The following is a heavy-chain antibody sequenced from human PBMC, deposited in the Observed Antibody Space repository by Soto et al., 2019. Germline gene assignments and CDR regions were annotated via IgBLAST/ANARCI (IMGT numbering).Heavy chain of an antibody. CDR3: ARGRYGDY. CDR1: GYTFTSYG. V-gene: IGHV1-18*01. D-gene: IGHD1-1*01. CDR2: ISAHNGNT. J-gene: IGHJ4*02. Sequence: QVHLVQSGAEVKKPGASVKVSCKGSGYTFTSYGITWVRQAPGQGLEWMGWISAHNGNTDYAQRLQGRVTVTRDTSTSTTYMELRSLRSDDTAVYYCARGRYGDYWGQGALVTVSS.